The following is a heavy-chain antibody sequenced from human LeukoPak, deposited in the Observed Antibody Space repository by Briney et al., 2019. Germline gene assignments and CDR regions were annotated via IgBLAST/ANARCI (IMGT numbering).Heavy chain of an antibody. CDR1: GFTFSSYA. V-gene: IGHV3-23*01. J-gene: IGHJ5*02. CDR3: AKKGSYDSSGYYSSEALGNWFDP. CDR2: FSGSGGST. Sequence: GGSLRLSCAASGFTFSSYAMSWVRQAPGKGLECISGFSGSGGSTYYADSVKGRFTISRDNSKNTLYLQMNSLRAEDTAVYYCAKKGSYDSSGYYSSEALGNWFDPWGQGTLVTVSS. D-gene: IGHD3-22*01.